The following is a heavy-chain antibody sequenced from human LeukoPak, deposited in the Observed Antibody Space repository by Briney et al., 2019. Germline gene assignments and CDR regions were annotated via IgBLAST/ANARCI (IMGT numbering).Heavy chain of an antibody. J-gene: IGHJ4*02. CDR3: ARGRDSRGYQFRGFDY. V-gene: IGHV4-39*02. D-gene: IGHD3-22*01. CDR1: VDSISTTIYS. CDR2: INYSGST. Sequence: SETLSLTCTVSVDSISTTIYSWGWIRQPPGKGLEWIGSINYSGSTYYNPSLTSRLTISVDASKNQFSLRLSSVTAADTAVYYCARGRDSRGYQFRGFDYWGQGTLVTVSS.